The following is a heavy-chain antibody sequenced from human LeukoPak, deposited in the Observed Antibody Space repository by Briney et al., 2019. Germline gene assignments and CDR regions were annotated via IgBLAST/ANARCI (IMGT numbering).Heavy chain of an antibody. CDR3: AKGELLWFGEVKPIDY. CDR1: GFTFSSYA. Sequence: GGSLRLSCAASGFTFSSYAMSWVRQAPGKGLAWVSAISGSGGGTYYADSVKGRFTISRDNSKNTLYLQMNSLRADDTAVYYCAKGELLWFGEVKPIDYWGQGTLVTVSS. V-gene: IGHV3-23*01. J-gene: IGHJ4*02. D-gene: IGHD3-10*01. CDR2: ISGSGGGT.